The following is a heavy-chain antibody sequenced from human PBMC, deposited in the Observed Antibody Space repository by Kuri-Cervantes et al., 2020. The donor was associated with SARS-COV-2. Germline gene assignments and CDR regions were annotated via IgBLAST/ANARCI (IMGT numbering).Heavy chain of an antibody. CDR2: INWNGVST. J-gene: IGHJ3*02. Sequence: GGSLRLSCAASGFTFSSYSMNWVRQAPGKGLEWVAGINWNGVSTDYVDSVKGRFTISRDNAKNSLYLQMNSLRAEDTAVYYCATRPTPRYDEAFDIWGQGTMVTVSS. D-gene: IGHD2-15*01. V-gene: IGHV3-20*04. CDR1: GFTFSSYS. CDR3: ATRPTPRYDEAFDI.